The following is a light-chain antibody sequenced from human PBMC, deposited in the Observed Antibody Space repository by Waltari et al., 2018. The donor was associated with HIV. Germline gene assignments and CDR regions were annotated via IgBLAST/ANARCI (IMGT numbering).Light chain of an antibody. Sequence: DIQMTQSPSTLSASVVDRVTVTCRASQSVNTWLSWYQQSPGKAPKRLISKASSLPSGVPSRFSGSGSGTEFTLTITSLQPDDFAMYYCQQYNSYPWTFGQGTKLDIK. CDR3: QQYNSYPWT. V-gene: IGKV1-5*03. CDR1: QSVNTW. CDR2: KAS. J-gene: IGKJ1*01.